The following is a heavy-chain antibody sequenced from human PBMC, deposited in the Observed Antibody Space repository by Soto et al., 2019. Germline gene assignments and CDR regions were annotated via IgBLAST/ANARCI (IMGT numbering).Heavy chain of an antibody. V-gene: IGHV1-8*01. D-gene: IGHD5-12*01. J-gene: IGHJ6*02. CDR1: GYTFTSYD. CDR2: MNPNSGNT. CDR3: ARGGQRWLQFYYYYGMDV. Sequence: QVQLVQSGAEVKKPGASVKVSCKASGYTFTSYDINWVRQATGQGLEWMGWMNPNSGNTGYAQKFQGRVTMTRNTSISTAYMELSSLRSEDAAVYYCARGGQRWLQFYYYYGMDVWGQGTTVTVSS.